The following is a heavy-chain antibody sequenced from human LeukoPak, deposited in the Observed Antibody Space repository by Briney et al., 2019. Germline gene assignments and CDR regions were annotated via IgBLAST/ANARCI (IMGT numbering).Heavy chain of an antibody. CDR3: ARDHGSYGYAAEYFQH. D-gene: IGHD5-18*01. V-gene: IGHV1-18*01. J-gene: IGHJ1*01. Sequence: GASVKVSCKASGYTFTSYGISWVRQAPGQGLEWMGWISAYNGNTNYAQKLQGRVTMTTDTSTSTAYMELRSLRSDDTAVYYCARDHGSYGYAAEYFQHWGQGTLVTVSS. CDR1: GYTFTSYG. CDR2: ISAYNGNT.